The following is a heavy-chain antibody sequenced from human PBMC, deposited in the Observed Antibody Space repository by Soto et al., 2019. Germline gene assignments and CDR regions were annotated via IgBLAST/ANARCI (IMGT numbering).Heavy chain of an antibody. CDR2: IATYNSNR. V-gene: IGHV1-18*01. D-gene: IGHD3-10*01. Sequence: HLVQSGPEVKKPGASVTVSCKTSGDTFTNFGLSWVRQAPGQGLEWMGWIATYNSNRNLAQKCQGRLTLTTDTSTSTAYMELKSLGYDDTSVYYCARVVRGVVNWFDPWGQGTLVTVSS. CDR3: ARVVRGVVNWFDP. J-gene: IGHJ5*02. CDR1: GDTFTNFG.